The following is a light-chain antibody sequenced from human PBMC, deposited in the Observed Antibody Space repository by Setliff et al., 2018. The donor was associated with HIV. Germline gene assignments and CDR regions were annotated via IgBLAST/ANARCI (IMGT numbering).Light chain of an antibody. CDR2: GNN. Sequence: QSVLTQPPSVSGAPGQRVTISCTGSSSNIGAGYDVHWYQQLPGTAPKVLIYGNNNRPSGVPDRFSGSKSGSTASLVITGLQAEDEAEYFGQSYDSSRSAPFVFGTGTKVTVL. CDR3: QSYDSSRSAPFV. V-gene: IGLV1-40*01. CDR1: SSNIGAGYD. J-gene: IGLJ1*01.